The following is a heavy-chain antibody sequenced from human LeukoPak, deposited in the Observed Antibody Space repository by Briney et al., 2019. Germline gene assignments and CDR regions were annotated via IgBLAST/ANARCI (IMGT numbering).Heavy chain of an antibody. D-gene: IGHD2-15*01. CDR2: IIPIFGTA. J-gene: IGHJ3*02. V-gene: IGHV1-69*01. CDR1: GGTFSSYA. CDR3: ARDCVHCSGVGPYDAFDI. Sequence: GSSVKVSCKASGGTFSSYAISWVRQAPGQGLEWMGGIIPIFGTANYAQKFQGRVTITADESTSTAYMELSSLRSEDTAVYYCARDCVHCSGVGPYDAFDIWGQGTMVTVSS.